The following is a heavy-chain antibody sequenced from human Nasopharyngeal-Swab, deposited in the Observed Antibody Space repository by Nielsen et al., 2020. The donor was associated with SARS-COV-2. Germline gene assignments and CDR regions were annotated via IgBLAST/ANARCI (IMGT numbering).Heavy chain of an antibody. CDR3: ARGRGYFYYYAMDV. Sequence: ASVKVSCKASGYTLTSYSRHWVRQAPGQGLEWMGWINTGNGNTKYSQKFQGRVTITRDTSATTSYMELSSLTSEDTAVYYCARGRGYFYYYAMDVWGQGTTVTVS. V-gene: IGHV1-3*04. CDR2: INTGNGNT. CDR1: GYTLTSYS. J-gene: IGHJ6*02.